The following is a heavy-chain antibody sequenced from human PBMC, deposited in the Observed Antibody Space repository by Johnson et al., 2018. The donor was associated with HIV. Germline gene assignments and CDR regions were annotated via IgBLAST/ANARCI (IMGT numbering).Heavy chain of an antibody. D-gene: IGHD4-17*01. CDR1: GFIFSSYA. Sequence: QVQLVESGGGVVQPGRSLRLSCAASGFIFSSYAMHWVRQAPGKGLEWVAVISYDGSNKYYADSVKGRFTISRDNSKNTLYLQMKSVRAEDTAVSYCAGEDGVHTSFDIWGQGTMVPVSS. CDR2: ISYDGSNK. V-gene: IGHV3-30-3*01. CDR3: AGEDGVHTSFDI. J-gene: IGHJ3*02.